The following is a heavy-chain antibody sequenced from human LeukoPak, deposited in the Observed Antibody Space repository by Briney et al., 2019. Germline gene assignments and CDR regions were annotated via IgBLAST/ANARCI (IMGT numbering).Heavy chain of an antibody. V-gene: IGHV3-33*06. CDR2: IWYNGNNK. D-gene: IGHD3-10*01. Sequence: QPGGSLRLSCAASGFTFSTYGMHWVRQAPGKGLEWVPLIWYNGNNKDYADSVKGRFTISRDNSENTMSLQMNSLRAEDTAVYHCAKSALTYGSRDYYFDSWGQGTLVTVSS. J-gene: IGHJ4*02. CDR1: GFTFSTYG. CDR3: AKSALTYGSRDYYFDS.